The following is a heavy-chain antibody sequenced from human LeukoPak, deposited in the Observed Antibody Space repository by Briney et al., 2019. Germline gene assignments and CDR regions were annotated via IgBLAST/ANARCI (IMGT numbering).Heavy chain of an antibody. CDR3: AREGHTSGYCGTFDV. V-gene: IGHV3-30*04. D-gene: IGHD3-22*01. Sequence: GGSLRLSCVASGIAFSNSIMHWVRQAPGKGLEWVSAMSYDGVSKYYADSMKGRLTISRDDSKNRVCLQMKSLRPEDTAVYYCAREGHTSGYCGTFDVWGQGTTVAVS. CDR2: MSYDGVSK. CDR1: GIAFSNSI. J-gene: IGHJ3*01.